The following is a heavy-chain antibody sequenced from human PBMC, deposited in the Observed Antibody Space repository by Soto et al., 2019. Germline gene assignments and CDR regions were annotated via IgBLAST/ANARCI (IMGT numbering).Heavy chain of an antibody. Sequence: SETLSLTCTVSGGSISSSSYYWGWIRQPPGKGLEWIGSIYYSGSTYYNPSLKSRVTISVDTSKNQFSLKLSSVTAADTAVYYCATSLVPAATDFRGQGTLVTRSS. V-gene: IGHV4-39*01. D-gene: IGHD2-2*01. CDR1: GGSISSSSYY. CDR3: ATSLVPAATDF. CDR2: IYYSGST. J-gene: IGHJ4*02.